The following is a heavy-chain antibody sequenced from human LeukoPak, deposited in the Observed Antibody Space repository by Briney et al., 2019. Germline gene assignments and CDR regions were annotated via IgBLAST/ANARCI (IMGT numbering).Heavy chain of an antibody. CDR1: GFTFGSYS. CDR2: ISSSSSYI. J-gene: IGHJ4*02. CDR3: ARGVVASGGNDFDY. V-gene: IGHV3-21*04. Sequence: GGSLRLSCAASGFTFGSYSMNWVRQAPGKGLEWVSSISSSSSYIYYADSVRGRFTISRDNAKKSLFLQMNSLRAEDTAVYYCARGVVASGGNDFDYWGQGTLVTVSS. D-gene: IGHD4-23*01.